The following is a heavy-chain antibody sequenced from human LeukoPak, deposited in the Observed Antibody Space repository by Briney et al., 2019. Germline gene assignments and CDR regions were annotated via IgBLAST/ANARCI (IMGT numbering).Heavy chain of an antibody. CDR1: GGSVTSTNW. V-gene: IGHV4-4*02. Sequence: PLETLSLTCDVSGGSVTSTNWWTWVRQPPGKGLEWIGEVHLDGRTNYNPSLKSRLIMSVDLPENHISLKLTSVTAADTAIYYCSRESGAFCPFGYWGQGTLVIVPP. J-gene: IGHJ4*02. CDR3: SRESGAFCPFGY. D-gene: IGHD1-26*01. CDR2: VHLDGRT.